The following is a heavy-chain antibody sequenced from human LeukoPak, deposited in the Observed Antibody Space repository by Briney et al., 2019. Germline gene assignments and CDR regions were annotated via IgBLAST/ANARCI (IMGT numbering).Heavy chain of an antibody. J-gene: IGHJ4*02. Sequence: LPGGSLRLSCVASGFTFNNYAMHWVRQAPGKGLKWVAVISSHGSNKDYADSVKGRFTISRDNSENTLYLQMDSLTTEDTGVYYCAREQGQQWRRFDSWGQGSPVTVSS. V-gene: IGHV3-30*19. CDR3: AREQGQQWRRFDS. CDR2: ISSHGSNK. D-gene: IGHD6-19*01. CDR1: GFTFNNYA.